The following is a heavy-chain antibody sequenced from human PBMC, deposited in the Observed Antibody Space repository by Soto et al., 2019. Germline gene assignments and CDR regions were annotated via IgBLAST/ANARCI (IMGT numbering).Heavy chain of an antibody. CDR3: VKGAGLAAILSWLGV. Sequence: GGSLRLSCSASGFTFSSYAMQWVRQAPGKGLEYVSAISSNGGSTYYADSVKGRFTISRDNSKNTLYLQMSSLRAEDTAVYYCVKGAGLAAILSWLGVWGQGTTVTVSS. V-gene: IGHV3-64D*06. CDR1: GFTFSSYA. CDR2: ISSNGGST. D-gene: IGHD2-15*01. J-gene: IGHJ6*02.